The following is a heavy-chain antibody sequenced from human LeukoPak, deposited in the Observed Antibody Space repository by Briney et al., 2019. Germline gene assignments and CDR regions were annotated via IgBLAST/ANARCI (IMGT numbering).Heavy chain of an antibody. CDR2: IYYSGST. CDR1: GGSISSGGYY. D-gene: IGHD2-15*01. Sequence: SQTLSLTCTVTGGSISSGGYYWSWIRQHPGKGLESFSYIYYSGSTYYNPSLKSRVIISVDTSKNQFSLKLSSVTYADTAVYYSASSLLGGYCSGGSCYNYWGTGTLVTASS. J-gene: IGHJ4*02. V-gene: IGHV4-31*03. CDR3: ASSLLGGYCSGGSCYNY.